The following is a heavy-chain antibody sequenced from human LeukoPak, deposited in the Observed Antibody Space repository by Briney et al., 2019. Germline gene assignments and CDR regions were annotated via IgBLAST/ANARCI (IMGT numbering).Heavy chain of an antibody. Sequence: SETLSLTCSVSGGPIGGYYWSWIRQPPGKGLEWIGFVFYSGHTNYNPSLKSRVTIKVGTSKNQFSLKLTSVTAADTAVYYCARVTYQPRDTFDIWGQGTMVTVSS. CDR2: VFYSGHT. CDR1: GGPIGGYY. J-gene: IGHJ3*02. CDR3: ARVTYQPRDTFDI. V-gene: IGHV4-59*01. D-gene: IGHD2-21*01.